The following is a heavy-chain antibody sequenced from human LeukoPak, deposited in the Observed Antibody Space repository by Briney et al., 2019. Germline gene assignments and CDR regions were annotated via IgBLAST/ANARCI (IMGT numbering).Heavy chain of an antibody. CDR3: AREADIVSFDL. CDR1: GYTFTVNH. Sequence: ASVKVSCKASGYTFTVNHVHWVRQAPGQGLEWMGWNDPNSGGTKYAQKFQDRVAMTSDTSISTAYMELSGLRSDDTAVYFRAREADIVSFDLWGRGTLVTVSS. V-gene: IGHV1-2*02. J-gene: IGHJ2*01. CDR2: NDPNSGGT. D-gene: IGHD3-16*02.